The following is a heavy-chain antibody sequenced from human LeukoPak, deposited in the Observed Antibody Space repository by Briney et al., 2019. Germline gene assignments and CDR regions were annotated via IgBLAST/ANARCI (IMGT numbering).Heavy chain of an antibody. V-gene: IGHV1-18*01. D-gene: IGHD6-19*01. Sequence: ASVKVSCKASGYDFTSVGITWVRRAPGQGLEWMGWISPYNGNTRYAQKFQGRVAMTTDTSTTTPYMELRGLRFNDTAVYYCARAGPGSGWYFDYWGQGTLVTVSS. CDR3: ARAGPGSGWYFDY. CDR2: ISPYNGNT. CDR1: GYDFTSVG. J-gene: IGHJ4*02.